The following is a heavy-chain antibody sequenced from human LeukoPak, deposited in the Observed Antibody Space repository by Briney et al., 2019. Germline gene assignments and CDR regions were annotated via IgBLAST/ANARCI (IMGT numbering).Heavy chain of an antibody. CDR3: ARDSSRGDEDYYYYYYMDV. Sequence: GGSLRLSCAASGFTFSSYSMNWVRQAPGKGLEWVSYISSSSSTIYYADSVKGRFTISRDNAKNSLYLQMNSLRAEDTAVYYCARDSSRGDEDYYYYYYMDVWGKGTTVTVSS. CDR1: GFTFSSYS. D-gene: IGHD3-10*01. J-gene: IGHJ6*03. CDR2: ISSSSSTI. V-gene: IGHV3-48*01.